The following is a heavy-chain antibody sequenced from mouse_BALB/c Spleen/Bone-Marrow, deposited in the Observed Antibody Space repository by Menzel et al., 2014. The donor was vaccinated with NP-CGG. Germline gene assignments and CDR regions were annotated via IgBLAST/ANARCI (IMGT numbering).Heavy chain of an antibody. CDR3: ARDRNNDTNWYFDV. CDR1: GFTFTDYY. V-gene: IGHV7-3*02. Sequence: EVKLMESGGGLVQPGGSLRLSCATSGFTFTDYYMSWVRQPPGKALEWLGFIRNKAKGXTTEYIPSVKGRFTISRDNSQSILYLQMNTLRAEDSATYYCARDRNNDTNWYFDVWGAGTTVTVSS. CDR2: IRNKAKGXTT. D-gene: IGHD2-12*01. J-gene: IGHJ1*01.